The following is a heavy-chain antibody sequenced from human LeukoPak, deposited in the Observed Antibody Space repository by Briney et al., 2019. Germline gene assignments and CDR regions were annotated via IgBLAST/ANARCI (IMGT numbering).Heavy chain of an antibody. D-gene: IGHD1-26*01. Sequence: SETLSLTCTVSGGSISSYYWSWIRQPPGKGLEWIGYIYYSGSTNYNPSLKSRVTISVDTSKNQFSLKLSSATAADTAVYYCARGAADIVGATPPDYWGQGTLVTVSS. J-gene: IGHJ4*02. CDR1: GGSISSYY. CDR2: IYYSGST. V-gene: IGHV4-59*01. CDR3: ARGAADIVGATPPDY.